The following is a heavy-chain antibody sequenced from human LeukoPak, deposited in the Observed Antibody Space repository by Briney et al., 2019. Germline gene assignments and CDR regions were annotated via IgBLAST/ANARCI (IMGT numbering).Heavy chain of an antibody. D-gene: IGHD1-26*01. V-gene: IGHV1-46*01. Sequence: ASVKVSCKASGYTFTSYYMHWVRQAPGQGLEWMGIINPSGGSTSYAQKFQGRVTVTRDTSTSTVYMELSSLRSEDTAVYYCARDPEGSYPSGGFDYWGQGTLVTVSS. CDR3: ARDPEGSYPSGGFDY. J-gene: IGHJ4*02. CDR2: INPSGGST. CDR1: GYTFTSYY.